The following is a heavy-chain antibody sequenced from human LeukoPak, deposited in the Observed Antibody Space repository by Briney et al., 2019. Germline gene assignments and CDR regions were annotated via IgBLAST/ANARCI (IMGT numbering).Heavy chain of an antibody. CDR2: IRYDGSNK. J-gene: IGHJ4*02. V-gene: IGHV3-30*02. D-gene: IGHD3-22*01. CDR1: GFTFSNYG. CDR3: AKELDHDSSGYAPTDY. Sequence: GGSLRLSCAASGFTFSNYGMHWVRQAPGKGLEWVTFIRYDGSNKFYVDSGKGRFTISRDSSKNTVYLQMNSLRDADTAVYYCAKELDHDSSGYAPTDYWGQGTLVTVS.